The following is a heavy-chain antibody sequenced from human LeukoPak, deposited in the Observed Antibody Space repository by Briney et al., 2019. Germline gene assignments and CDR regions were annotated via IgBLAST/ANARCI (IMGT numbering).Heavy chain of an antibody. CDR2: INPNSGGT. CDR3: AVGYQLLPAVATITHPLGY. J-gene: IGHJ4*02. Sequence: ASVKVSCKASGYTFTGYYMHWVRQAPGQGLEWMGWINPNSGGTNYAQKFQGRVTMTRDTSISTAYMELSRLRSDDTAVCYCAVGYQLLPAVATITHPLGYWGQGTLVTVSS. V-gene: IGHV1-2*02. CDR1: GYTFTGYY. D-gene: IGHD5-12*01.